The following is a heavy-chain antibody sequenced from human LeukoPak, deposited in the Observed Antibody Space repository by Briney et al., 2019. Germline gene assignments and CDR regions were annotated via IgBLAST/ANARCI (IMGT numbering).Heavy chain of an antibody. V-gene: IGHV4-39*01. CDR3: ARHSVYGGYDY. J-gene: IGHJ4*02. Sequence: SETLSLTCTVSGGSISSSSYYWGWIRQPPGKELEWNGSIYYSGRTYYNPSLKSRVTISVDTSKNQFSLKLSSVTAADTAVYYCARHSVYGGYDYWGQGTLVTVSS. D-gene: IGHD3-10*02. CDR1: GGSISSSSYY. CDR2: IYYSGRT.